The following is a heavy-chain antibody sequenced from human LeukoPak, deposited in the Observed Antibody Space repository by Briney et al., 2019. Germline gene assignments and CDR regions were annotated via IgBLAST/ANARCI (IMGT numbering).Heavy chain of an antibody. V-gene: IGHV3-7*01. CDR3: ARESRTAIGWEDAFDI. J-gene: IGHJ3*02. D-gene: IGHD2-21*02. Sequence: GGSLRLSCAASGFTFSDYYMSWIRQAPGKGLEWVANIKQDGSEKYYVDSVKGRFTISRDNAKNSLYLQMNSLRAEDTAVYYCARESRTAIGWEDAFDIWGQGTMVTVSS. CDR2: IKQDGSEK. CDR1: GFTFSDYY.